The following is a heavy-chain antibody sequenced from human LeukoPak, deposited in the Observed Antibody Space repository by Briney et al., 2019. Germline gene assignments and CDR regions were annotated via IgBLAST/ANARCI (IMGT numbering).Heavy chain of an antibody. V-gene: IGHV1-8*03. D-gene: IGHD4-17*01. CDR2: MNPNSGNT. Sequence: ASVKVSCKASGYTFTSYDINWVRQATGQGLEWMGWMNPNSGNTGYAQKFQGRVTITRDMSTSTAYMELSSLRSEDTAVYYCAATGPFTVTTFYSNYYGMDVWGQGTTVTVSS. CDR3: AATGPFTVTTFYSNYYGMDV. CDR1: GYTFTSYD. J-gene: IGHJ6*02.